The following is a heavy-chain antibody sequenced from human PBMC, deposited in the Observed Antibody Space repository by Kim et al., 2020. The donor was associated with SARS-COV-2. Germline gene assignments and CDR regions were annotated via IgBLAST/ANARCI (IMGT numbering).Heavy chain of an antibody. Sequence: GESLKISCKGSGYSFTSYWIGWVRQMPGKGLEWMGIIYPGDSDTRYSPSFQGQVTISADKSISTAYLQWSSLKASDTAMYYCARGDYSFSYYYYGMDVWGQGTTVTVSS. CDR2: IYPGDSDT. CDR1: GYSFTSYW. CDR3: ARGDYSFSYYYYGMDV. D-gene: IGHD4-17*01. J-gene: IGHJ6*02. V-gene: IGHV5-51*01.